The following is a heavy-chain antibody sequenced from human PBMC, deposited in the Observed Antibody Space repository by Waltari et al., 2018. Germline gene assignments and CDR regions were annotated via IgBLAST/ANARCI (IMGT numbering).Heavy chain of an antibody. V-gene: IGHV4-4*02. CDR2: IHRSGRT. CDR3: ARDRGRGLYFDS. Sequence: QLQLQQSGPGLVKPSESLSLPCGFAVDSLSENYWWTWVRQAPGKGLEWSGQIHRSGRTYYNPSLESRVSVSMDTSNNKFFLKVSSAIAADTAVYYCARDRGRGLYFDSWGQGTLVTVSP. CDR1: VDSLSENYW. D-gene: IGHD2-15*01. J-gene: IGHJ4*02.